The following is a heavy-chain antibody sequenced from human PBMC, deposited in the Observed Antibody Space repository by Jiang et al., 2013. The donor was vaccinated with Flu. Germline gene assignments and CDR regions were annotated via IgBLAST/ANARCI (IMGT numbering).Heavy chain of an antibody. Sequence: SCAASGFTFSNYAMHWVRQAPGKGLEWVAVISYDGSNKFYADSVKGRFSFSRDNSENTLYLQMNSLRAEDTGIYYCARDASVVRTVNGMDVWGKGTTVTVST. CDR2: ISYDGSNK. J-gene: IGHJ6*04. CDR3: ARDASVVRTVNGMDV. V-gene: IGHV3-30*01. CDR1: GFTFSNYA. D-gene: IGHD1-14*01.